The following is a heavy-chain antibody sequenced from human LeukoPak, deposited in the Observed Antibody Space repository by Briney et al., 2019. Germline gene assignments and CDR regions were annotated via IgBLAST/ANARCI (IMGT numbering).Heavy chain of an antibody. CDR3: ARTYYYDSSGYPDAFDI. CDR2: IYTSGST. J-gene: IGHJ3*02. V-gene: IGHV4-61*02. Sequence: SETLSLTCTVSGGSISSGSYYWSWIRQPAGKGLEWIGRIYTSGSTNYNPSLKSRVTISVDTSKNQFSLKLSSVTAADTAVYYCARTYYYDSSGYPDAFDIWGQGTMVTVSS. D-gene: IGHD3-22*01. CDR1: GGSISSGSYY.